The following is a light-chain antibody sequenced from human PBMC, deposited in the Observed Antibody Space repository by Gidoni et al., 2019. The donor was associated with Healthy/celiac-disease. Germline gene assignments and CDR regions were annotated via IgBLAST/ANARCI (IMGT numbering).Light chain of an antibody. CDR2: DAS. CDR3: QQRSTRT. V-gene: IGKV3-11*01. CDR1: QSVSSY. Sequence: EIVLTQSPATLSLSPGERATLSCRASQSVSSYLAWYQQKPGQAPRLLIYDASNRATGIPARFSGSGSGTDFTLTISSLEPEDFAVYYCQQRSTRTFXPXTKVXIK. J-gene: IGKJ3*01.